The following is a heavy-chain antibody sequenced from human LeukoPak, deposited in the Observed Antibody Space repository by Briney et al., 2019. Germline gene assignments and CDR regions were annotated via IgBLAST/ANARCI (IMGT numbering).Heavy chain of an antibody. V-gene: IGHV1-8*03. CDR2: MNPNRGNT. CDR1: GYTFTSYD. J-gene: IGHJ4*02. CDR3: AGGQWELLYDY. Sequence: ASVKVSCKASGYTFTSYDINWVRKAPGQGLEWMGWMNPNRGNTGYAQKFQGRVTITRNASISTAYMELSSLRSEDTAVYYCAGGQWELLYDYWGQGTLVTVSS. D-gene: IGHD1-26*01.